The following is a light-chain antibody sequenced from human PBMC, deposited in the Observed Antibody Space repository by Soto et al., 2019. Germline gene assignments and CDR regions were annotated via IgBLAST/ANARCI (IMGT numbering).Light chain of an antibody. CDR2: RAS. Sequence: EIVMTQSPATLSVSPGGRATLSCRASQSVSSYLAWYQQRPGQPPRLLIYRASTRATDIPARFSGSGSGTEFSLTISSLQSEDFAVYYCQQYITWPPRYTFGQGTKLEI. V-gene: IGKV3-15*01. CDR3: QQYITWPPRYT. J-gene: IGKJ2*01. CDR1: QSVSSY.